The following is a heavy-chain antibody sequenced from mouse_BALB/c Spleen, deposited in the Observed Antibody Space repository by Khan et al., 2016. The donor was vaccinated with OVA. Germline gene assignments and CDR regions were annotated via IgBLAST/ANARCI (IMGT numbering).Heavy chain of an antibody. CDR1: GYTFTNYG. J-gene: IGHJ4*01. CDR3: ARTPYFSYTLDY. D-gene: IGHD2-10*01. CDR2: INTYTGEP. V-gene: IGHV9-3-1*01. Sequence: LVESGPELKKPGETVKISCKASGYTFTNYGMNWVKQSPGKALKWMGWINTYTGEPTYADDFKGRFAFSLETSASTAYLQINNLKKEDTATSFCARTPYFSYTLDYWGQGTSVTVSS.